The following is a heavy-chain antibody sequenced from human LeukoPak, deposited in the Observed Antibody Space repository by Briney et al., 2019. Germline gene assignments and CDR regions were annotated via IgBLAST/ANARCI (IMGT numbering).Heavy chain of an antibody. Sequence: KPSETLSLTCTVSGGSISSGGYYWSWIRQHPGKGLEWIGYIYYSGSTYYNPSLKSRVTISVDTSKNQFSLKLSSVTAADTAVYYCAGGIFGVVIIGFDYWGQGTLVTVSS. CDR3: AGGIFGVVIIGFDY. CDR2: IYYSGST. D-gene: IGHD3-3*01. J-gene: IGHJ4*02. CDR1: GGSISSGGYY. V-gene: IGHV4-31*03.